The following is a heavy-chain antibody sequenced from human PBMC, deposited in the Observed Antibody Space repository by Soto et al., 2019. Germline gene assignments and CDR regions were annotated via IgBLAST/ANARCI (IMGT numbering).Heavy chain of an antibody. Sequence: PGGSLRLSCAASGFTFSSYWMHWVRQAPGKGLVWVSRINSDESSTSYADSVKGRFTISRDNAKNTLYLQMNRLRAEDTAVYYCARSDMIVDRWFDPWGQGTLVTVSS. D-gene: IGHD3-22*01. J-gene: IGHJ5*02. CDR2: INSDESST. V-gene: IGHV3-74*01. CDR1: GFTFSSYW. CDR3: ARSDMIVDRWFDP.